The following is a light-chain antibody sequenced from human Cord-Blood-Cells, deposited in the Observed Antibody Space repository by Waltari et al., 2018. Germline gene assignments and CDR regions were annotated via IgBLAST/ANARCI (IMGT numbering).Light chain of an antibody. Sequence: QSALTQPASVSGSPGQSITISCTGTSSDVGSYNLDSWYQQHPGKAPKLMIYEVSNRPSGVSNRFSGSKSGNTASLTISGLQAEDEADYYCCSYAGSSTWVFGGGTKLTVL. V-gene: IGLV2-23*02. CDR3: CSYAGSSTWV. J-gene: IGLJ3*02. CDR1: SSDVGSYNL. CDR2: EVS.